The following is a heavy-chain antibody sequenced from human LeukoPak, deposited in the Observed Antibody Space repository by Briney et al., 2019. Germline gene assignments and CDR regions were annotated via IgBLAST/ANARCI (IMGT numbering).Heavy chain of an antibody. Sequence: ASVKVSCKASGYTFSRYGISWVRQAPGQGLEWMGWISGYNGDTNYAQNFQGRVTMTTATSTGTAYMELRSLRSDDTAVYYCARDKSGYSGSYYDYWGQGTLVTVSS. J-gene: IGHJ4*02. D-gene: IGHD1-26*01. CDR3: ARDKSGYSGSYYDY. V-gene: IGHV1-18*01. CDR2: ISGYNGDT. CDR1: GYTFSRYG.